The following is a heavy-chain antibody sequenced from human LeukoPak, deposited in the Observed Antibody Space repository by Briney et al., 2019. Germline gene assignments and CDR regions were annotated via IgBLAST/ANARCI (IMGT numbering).Heavy chain of an antibody. J-gene: IGHJ4*02. D-gene: IGHD3-16*02. CDR2: TRGSTTTT. CDR1: GFTFSTYA. CDR3: AKRYIGNYYFDY. Sequence: PGGSLRLSCAASGFTFSTYAMSWVRQAPGKGLEWVSTTRGSTTTTLYADSVKGRFTISRDNSKDTLYLQMNSLRAEDTAVYYCAKRYIGNYYFDYWGQGTLVTVSS. V-gene: IGHV3-23*01.